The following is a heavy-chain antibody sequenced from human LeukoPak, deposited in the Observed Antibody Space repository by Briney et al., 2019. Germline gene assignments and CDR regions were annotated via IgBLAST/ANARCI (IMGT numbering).Heavy chain of an antibody. CDR3: AKAGTAMVPYYYYMDV. J-gene: IGHJ6*03. Sequence: EGSLRLSCAASGFTFSSYSMNWVRQAPGKGLEWVSSISSSSSYIYYADSVKGRFTISRDNAKNSLYLQMNSLRAEDTAVYYCAKAGTAMVPYYYYMDVWGKGTTVTISS. D-gene: IGHD5-18*01. CDR2: ISSSSSYI. CDR1: GFTFSSYS. V-gene: IGHV3-21*01.